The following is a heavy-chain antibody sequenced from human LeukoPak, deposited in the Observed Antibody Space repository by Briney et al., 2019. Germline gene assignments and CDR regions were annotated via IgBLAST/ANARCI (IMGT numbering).Heavy chain of an antibody. D-gene: IGHD3-3*01. CDR3: ARGGNYYDFWSGYLDY. J-gene: IGHJ4*02. CDR2: INPSGGST. V-gene: IGHV1-46*01. Sequence: ASVKVSCKASGYTFTSYYMHWVRQAPGQGLEWMGIINPSGGSTSYAQKFQGRVTMTRDMSTSTVYMELSSLRSEDTAVYYCARGGNYYDFWSGYLDYWGQGTLVTVSS. CDR1: GYTFTSYY.